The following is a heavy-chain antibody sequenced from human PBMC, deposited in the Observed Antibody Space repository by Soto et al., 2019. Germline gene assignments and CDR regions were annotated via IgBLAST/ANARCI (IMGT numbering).Heavy chain of an antibody. CDR3: ARYSPPPRE. J-gene: IGHJ4*02. CDR2: ISAYNGNT. V-gene: IGHV1-18*01. Sequence: QVQLVQSGAEVKKPGASVKVSCKASGYTFTSYGINWVRQAPGQGLEWMGWISAYNGNTNYAQKLQGRVTMTTDTTTSTASMEPRSVRSDDRAVYYCARYSPPPREWGQGTLVTVSS. D-gene: IGHD2-21*01. CDR1: GYTFTSYG.